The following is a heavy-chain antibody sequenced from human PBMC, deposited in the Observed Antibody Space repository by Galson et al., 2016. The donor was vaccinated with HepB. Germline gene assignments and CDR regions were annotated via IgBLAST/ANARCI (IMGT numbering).Heavy chain of an antibody. Sequence: SCKASGNTFTSNDINWVRQATGQGPEWGGWMNPNSRNTGYAQKFQGRVTMTRNTSIRTAYMGLSSLRSEDTAVYYGAGVSVLGGGMDVWGQGTTVAVSS. CDR3: AGVSVLGGGMDV. V-gene: IGHV1-8*01. J-gene: IGHJ6*02. CDR1: GNTFTSND. CDR2: MNPNSRNT. D-gene: IGHD3-16*01.